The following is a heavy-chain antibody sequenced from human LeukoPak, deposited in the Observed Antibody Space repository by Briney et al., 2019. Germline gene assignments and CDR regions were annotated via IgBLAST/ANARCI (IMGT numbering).Heavy chain of an antibody. V-gene: IGHV4-59*12. CDR2: IYQNGNT. CDR3: GRGGIAAAASGIDY. CDR1: GGSISSYY. Sequence: SETLSLTCTVSGGSISSYYWSWIRQSPGKGLEWIGYIYQNGNTYYNPSLKSRVTISVDRSKNQFSLNLSSVTAADTAVYYCGRGGIAAAASGIDYWGQGTLVAVSS. J-gene: IGHJ4*02. D-gene: IGHD6-13*01.